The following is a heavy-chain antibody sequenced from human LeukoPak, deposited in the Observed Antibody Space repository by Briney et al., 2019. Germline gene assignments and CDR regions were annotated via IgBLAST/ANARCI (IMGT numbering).Heavy chain of an antibody. J-gene: IGHJ4*02. CDR1: GFTFSSYA. CDR3: AKDSIGDTAMVIDY. D-gene: IGHD5-18*01. V-gene: IGHV3-23*01. Sequence: GGSLRLSCAASGFTFSSYAMSWVRQAPGKGLEWVSAISGSGGSTYYADSVKGRFTISRDNSKNTLYLQMNSLRAEDAAVYYCAKDSIGDTAMVIDYWGQGTLVTVSS. CDR2: ISGSGGST.